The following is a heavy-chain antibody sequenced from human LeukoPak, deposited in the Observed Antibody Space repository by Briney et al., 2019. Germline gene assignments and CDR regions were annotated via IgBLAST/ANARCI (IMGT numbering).Heavy chain of an antibody. D-gene: IGHD3-22*01. Sequence: GGSLRLSCAASGFTFSDYFMTWIRQAPGKGLEWVSYISSSSSNTNYADSVKGRFTISRDNAKNSLYLQMNSLRAEDTALYYCAREGYYYDSSGPGADYWGQGTLVTVSS. CDR2: ISSSSSNT. CDR3: AREGYYYDSSGPGADY. V-gene: IGHV3-11*05. CDR1: GFTFSDYF. J-gene: IGHJ4*02.